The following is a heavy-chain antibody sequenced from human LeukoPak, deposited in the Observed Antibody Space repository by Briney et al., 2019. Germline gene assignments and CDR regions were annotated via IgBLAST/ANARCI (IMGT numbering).Heavy chain of an antibody. J-gene: IGHJ3*02. V-gene: IGHV4-30-2*01. D-gene: IGHD3-3*01. CDR1: GGSISSGGYY. CDR2: IYHSGST. CDR3: ARLYGVVPSNEAFDI. Sequence: SQTLSLTCTVSGGSISSGGYYWSWIRQPPGKGLEWIGYIYHSGSTYYNPSLKSRVTISVDRSKNQFSLKLSSVTAADTAVYYCARLYGVVPSNEAFDIWGQGTMVTVSS.